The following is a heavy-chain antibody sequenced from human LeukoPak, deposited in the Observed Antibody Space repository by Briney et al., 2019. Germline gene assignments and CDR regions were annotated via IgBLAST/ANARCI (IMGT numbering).Heavy chain of an antibody. J-gene: IGHJ3*02. CDR3: ASRLTGQRLTDAFDI. D-gene: IGHD3-9*01. CDR1: GGSFSGYY. CDR2: INHSGST. Sequence: SETLSLTCAVYGGSFSGYYWSWIRQPPGKGLEWIGEINHSGSTNYNPSLKSRVTISVDTSKNQFSLKLSSVTAADTAVYYCASRLTGQRLTDAFDIWGQGTMVTVSS. V-gene: IGHV4-34*01.